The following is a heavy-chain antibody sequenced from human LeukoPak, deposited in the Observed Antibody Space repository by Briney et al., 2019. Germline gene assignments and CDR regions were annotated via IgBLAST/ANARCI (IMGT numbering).Heavy chain of an antibody. CDR2: ISGSGAIT. J-gene: IGHJ4*02. CDR1: GFTFSSYA. CDR3: ALISSSSETSG. D-gene: IGHD6-6*01. Sequence: GGSLRLSCAASGFTFSSYAMNWVRQAPGKGLECVSAISGSGAITYYADSVEGRFTISRDDSKNTLYLQMNSLRADDTAVYYCALISSSSETSGWGQGTLVTVSS. V-gene: IGHV3-23*01.